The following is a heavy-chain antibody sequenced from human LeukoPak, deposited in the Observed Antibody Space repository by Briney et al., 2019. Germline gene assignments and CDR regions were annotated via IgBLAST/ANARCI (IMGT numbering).Heavy chain of an antibody. D-gene: IGHD5-18*01. CDR3: ARDASLIAMLTGWFDP. CDR2: ISAYNGNT. V-gene: IGHV1-18*04. Sequence: GASVKVSCKASGYTFTSYGISWVRQAPGQGLEWVGWISAYNGNTNYAQKLQGRVTMTTDTSTSTAYMELRSLRSDDTAVYYCARDASLIAMLTGWFDPWGQGTLVTVSS. CDR1: GYTFTSYG. J-gene: IGHJ5*02.